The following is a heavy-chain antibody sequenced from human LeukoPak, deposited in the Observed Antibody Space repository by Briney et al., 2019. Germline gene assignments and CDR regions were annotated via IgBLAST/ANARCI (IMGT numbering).Heavy chain of an antibody. CDR1: GGSFSGYY. CDR2: INHSGST. V-gene: IGHV4-34*01. CDR3: ARGRPIDYYDSSGYYFDY. D-gene: IGHD3-22*01. Sequence: PSETLSLTCAVYGGSFSGYYWSWIRQPPGKGLEWIGEINHSGSTNYNPSLKSRVTLSVDTSKNQFSLKLSSVTAADTAVYYCARGRPIDYYDSSGYYFDYWGQGTLVTVSS. J-gene: IGHJ4*02.